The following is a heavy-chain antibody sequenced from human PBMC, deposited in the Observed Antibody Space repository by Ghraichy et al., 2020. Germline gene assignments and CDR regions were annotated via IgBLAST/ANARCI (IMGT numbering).Heavy chain of an antibody. CDR1: GFTFSSYA. D-gene: IGHD3-10*01. Sequence: GGSLRLSCAASGFTFSSYAMTWVRQAPGKGLEWVSTLSGSDGRALYADSVKGRFTVSRDNSKNTLYLQMNSLGAEDTAVYYCAKHYYASGGPGWFDPWGQGTLVTVSS. CDR2: LSGSDGRA. V-gene: IGHV3-23*01. CDR3: AKHYYASGGPGWFDP. J-gene: IGHJ5*02.